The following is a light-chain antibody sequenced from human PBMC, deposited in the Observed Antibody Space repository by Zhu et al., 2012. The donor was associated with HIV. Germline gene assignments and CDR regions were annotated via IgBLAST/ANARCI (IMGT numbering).Light chain of an antibody. CDR1: QGISNH. Sequence: DPVCITCRASQGISNHLAWYHQKPGKAPKLLIYGASVLQSGVPSRFSGSGSGTEFTLTISSLQPEDFATYFCQHLTLYPTFGGGSKVEIK. V-gene: IGKV1-9*01. CDR3: QHLTLYPT. J-gene: IGKJ4*01. CDR2: GAS.